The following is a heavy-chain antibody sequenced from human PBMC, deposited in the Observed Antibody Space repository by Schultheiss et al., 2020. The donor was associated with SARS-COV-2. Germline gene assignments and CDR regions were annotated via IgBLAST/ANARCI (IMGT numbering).Heavy chain of an antibody. CDR2: ISSSNTI. V-gene: IGHV3-69-1*01. D-gene: IGHD5-18*01. CDR1: GGSFSGYY. CDR3: AGGFSYGHFDF. J-gene: IGHJ4*02. Sequence: ETLSLTCAVYGGSFSGYYWSWIRQAPGKGLEWVSYISSSNTIYNADSVKGRFTISRDNSKNTLYLQMNSLRAEDTAVYYCAGGFSYGHFDFWGQGTPVTVSS.